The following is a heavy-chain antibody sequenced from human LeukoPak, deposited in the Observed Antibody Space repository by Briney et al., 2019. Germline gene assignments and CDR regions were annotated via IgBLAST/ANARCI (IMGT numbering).Heavy chain of an antibody. CDR1: GYTFTGYY. D-gene: IGHD5-12*01. J-gene: IGHJ3*02. CDR3: ARDLKGSGYVLSVFMVFGAFDI. CDR2: INPNSGGT. V-gene: IGHV1-2*02. Sequence: RASVKVSCKASGYTFTGYYMHWLRQAPGQGLEWMGWINPNSGGTNYAQKFRGRVTMTRDTSISTAYMELSRLRSDDTAVYYCARDLKGSGYVLSVFMVFGAFDIWGQGTMVTVSS.